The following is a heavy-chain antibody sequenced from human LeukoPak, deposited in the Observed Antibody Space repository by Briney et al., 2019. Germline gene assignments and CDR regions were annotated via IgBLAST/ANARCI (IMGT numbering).Heavy chain of an antibody. D-gene: IGHD3/OR15-3a*01. Sequence: SETLSLTCSVSGVSISSSNSYWGWIRQPPGKGLEWIGSIYYTGNTYYNASLKSQVSISIDTSKNQFSLRLTSVTAADTAVYFCARQTGSGLFILPGGQGALVTVSS. CDR2: IYYTGNT. V-gene: IGHV4-39*01. CDR3: ARQTGSGLFILP. J-gene: IGHJ4*02. CDR1: GVSISSSNSY.